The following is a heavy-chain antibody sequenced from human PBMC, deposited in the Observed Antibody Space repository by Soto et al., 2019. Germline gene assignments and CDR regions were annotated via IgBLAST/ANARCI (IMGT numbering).Heavy chain of an antibody. D-gene: IGHD2-15*01. CDR2: INPSGGST. J-gene: IGHJ6*02. Sequence: ASVKVACKASGYTFNSYYMHWLRQAPGQGLEWMGIINPSGGSTSYAQKFQGRVTMTRDTSTSTVYMELSSLRSEDTAVYYCARDVAATLSYYYYYYGMEVWGQGTTVTVSS. CDR1: GYTFNSYY. CDR3: ARDVAATLSYYYYYYGMEV. V-gene: IGHV1-46*02.